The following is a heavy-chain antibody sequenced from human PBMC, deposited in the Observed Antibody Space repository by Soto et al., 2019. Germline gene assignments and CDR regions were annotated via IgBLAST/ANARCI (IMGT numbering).Heavy chain of an antibody. CDR1: GFTFKNHA. J-gene: IGHJ3*02. Sequence: QGQLVESGGDAVQPGRSLRLSCVGSGFTFKNHAMHWVRLAPGQGLEWVAYISYDGSNKAYGDSVQGRFTISRDNSKNTVILPMNSLRVEDTGVFHCAKEGRSYYYFWSGSIGSFDIWGRGTTVTVSS. D-gene: IGHD3-3*01. CDR3: AKEGRSYYYFWSGSIGSFDI. CDR2: ISYDGSNK. V-gene: IGHV3-30*18.